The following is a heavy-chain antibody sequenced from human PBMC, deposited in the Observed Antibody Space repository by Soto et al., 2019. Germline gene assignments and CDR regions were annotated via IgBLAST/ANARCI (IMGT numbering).Heavy chain of an antibody. CDR2: IIPVFQTA. J-gene: IGHJ4*02. CDR1: GGPFSSYP. CDR3: ARGGSGYTSFNEF. Sequence: QEQLVQSGAEVKKPGSSVKVSCKASGGPFSSYPISWVRQVPGQGLEWMGGIIPVFQTAYYTQRFQGRVTITADESTNTAYMELSSLRSEDTAIYYCARGGSGYTSFNEFWGQGTLVTVSS. D-gene: IGHD3-22*01. V-gene: IGHV1-69*01.